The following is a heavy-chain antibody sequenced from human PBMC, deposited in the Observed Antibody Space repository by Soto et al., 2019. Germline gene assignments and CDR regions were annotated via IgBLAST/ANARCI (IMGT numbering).Heavy chain of an antibody. CDR2: IYYSGST. Sequence: PSETLSLTCTVSGGSISSYYWSWIRQPPGKGLEWIGYIYYSGSTNYNPSLKSRVTISVDTSKNQFSLKLSSVTAADTAVYYCARSWRDYDILTGLFDYWGQATLVTVSS. CDR3: ARSWRDYDILTGLFDY. D-gene: IGHD3-9*01. CDR1: GGSISSYY. J-gene: IGHJ4*02. V-gene: IGHV4-59*08.